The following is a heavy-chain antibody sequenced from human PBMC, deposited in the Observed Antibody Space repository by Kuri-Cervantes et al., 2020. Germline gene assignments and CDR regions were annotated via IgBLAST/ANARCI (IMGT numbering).Heavy chain of an antibody. CDR1: GFTFDDYA. V-gene: IGHV3-7*01. CDR2: IKQDGSEK. D-gene: IGHD2-21*02. Sequence: GESLKISCAASGFTFDDYAMHWVRQAPGKGLEWVANIKQDGSEKYYVDSVRGRFTISRDNAKNSLYLQMNSLRAEDTAVYYCAKDTDSDFHFDYWGQGTLVTVSS. J-gene: IGHJ4*02. CDR3: AKDTDSDFHFDY.